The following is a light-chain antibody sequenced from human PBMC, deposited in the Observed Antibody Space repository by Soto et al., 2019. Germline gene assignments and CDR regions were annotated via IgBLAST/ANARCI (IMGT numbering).Light chain of an antibody. CDR3: QSYDSSLSRV. CDR2: GNS. V-gene: IGLV1-40*01. J-gene: IGLJ1*01. CDR1: SSNIGAGYD. Sequence: CALTRPPSVSGAPGERVTISCTGSSSNIGAGYDVHWYQQLPGTAPKLLIYGNSNRPSGVPDRFSGSKSGTSASLAITGLQAEDEADYYCQSYDSSLSRVFGTGTKVTVL.